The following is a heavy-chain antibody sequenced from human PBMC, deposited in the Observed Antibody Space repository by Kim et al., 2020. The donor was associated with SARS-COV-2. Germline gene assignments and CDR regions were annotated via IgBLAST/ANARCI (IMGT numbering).Heavy chain of an antibody. CDR2: IIPIFGTA. Sequence: SVKVSCKASGGTFSSYAISWVRQAPGQGLEWMGGIIPIFGTANYAQKFQGRVTITADESTSTAYMELSSLRSEDTAVYYCARTTYYYDSSGYYYVWFDPWGQGTLVTVSS. D-gene: IGHD3-22*01. CDR1: GGTFSSYA. CDR3: ARTTYYYDSSGYYYVWFDP. J-gene: IGHJ5*02. V-gene: IGHV1-69*13.